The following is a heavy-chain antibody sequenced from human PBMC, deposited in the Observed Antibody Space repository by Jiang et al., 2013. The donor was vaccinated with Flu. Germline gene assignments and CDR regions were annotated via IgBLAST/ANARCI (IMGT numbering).Heavy chain of an antibody. V-gene: IGHV4-59*08. J-gene: IGHJ3*02. CDR2: IYYSGST. CDR3: TRNYDADAFDI. Sequence: LLKPSETLSLTCTVSGGSISSYYWSWIRQPPGKGLEWIGYIYYSGSTNYNPSLKSRVTISVDTSKNQFSLKLSSVTAADTAVYYCTRNYDADAFDIWGQGTMVTVSS. CDR1: GGSISSYY. D-gene: IGHD3-22*01.